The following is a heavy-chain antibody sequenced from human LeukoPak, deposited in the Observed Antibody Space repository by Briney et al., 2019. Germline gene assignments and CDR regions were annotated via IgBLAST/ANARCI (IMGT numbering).Heavy chain of an antibody. CDR2: INPNSGGT. J-gene: IGHJ4*02. CDR3: ARDSDIVVVPAAIGGGDFDY. Sequence: GASVKVSCKASGYTFTSYDINWVRQAPGQGLEWMGWINPNSGGTNYAQKFQGRVTMTRDTSISTAYMELSRLRSDDAAVYYCARDSDIVVVPAAIGGGDFDYWGQGTLVTVSS. V-gene: IGHV1-2*02. D-gene: IGHD2-2*01. CDR1: GYTFTSYD.